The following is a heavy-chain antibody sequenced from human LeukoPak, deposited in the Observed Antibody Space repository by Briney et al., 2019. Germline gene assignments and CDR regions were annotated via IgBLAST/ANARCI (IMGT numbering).Heavy chain of an antibody. CDR3: ARGGARRYYYYGMDV. Sequence: ASVKVSCKASGYTFTGYYMHWVRQAPEQGLEWMGWINPNSGGTNYAQKFQGRVTMTRDTSISTAYMELSRLRSDDTAVYYCARGGARRYYYYGMDVWGQGTTVTVSS. D-gene: IGHD1-1*01. CDR2: INPNSGGT. J-gene: IGHJ6*02. CDR1: GYTFTGYY. V-gene: IGHV1-2*02.